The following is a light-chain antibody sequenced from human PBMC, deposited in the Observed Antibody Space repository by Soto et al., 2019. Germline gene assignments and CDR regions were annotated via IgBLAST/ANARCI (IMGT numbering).Light chain of an antibody. J-gene: IGKJ4*01. CDR1: QSLLHSNGYNY. CDR3: MQALQTPLT. Sequence: DSVMTHSPLSLPVTPGEPASISCRSSQSLLHSNGYNYLDWYLQKPGQSPQLLIYLGSNRASGGPDRFSGSGSGTDFTLKISRVEAEDVGLYYCMQALQTPLTIGGGTKVEIK. CDR2: LGS. V-gene: IGKV2-28*01.